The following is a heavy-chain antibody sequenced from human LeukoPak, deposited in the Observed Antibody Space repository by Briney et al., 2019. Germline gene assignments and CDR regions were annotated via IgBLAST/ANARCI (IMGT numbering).Heavy chain of an antibody. Sequence: SETLSLTCTVSGYSISSGYYWGWIRQPPGKGLEWIGSIYHSGSTYYNPSLKSRVTISVDTSKNQFSLKLSSVTAADTAVYYCARVGWSAHFDYWGQRTLVTVSS. V-gene: IGHV4-38-2*02. J-gene: IGHJ4*02. CDR2: IYHSGST. CDR3: ARVGWSAHFDY. D-gene: IGHD3-3*01. CDR1: GYSISSGYY.